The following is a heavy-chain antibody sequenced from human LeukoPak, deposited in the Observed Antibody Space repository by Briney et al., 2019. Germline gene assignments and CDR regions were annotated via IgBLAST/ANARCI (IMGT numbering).Heavy chain of an antibody. V-gene: IGHV3-48*04. CDR2: ISSSGSTI. CDR1: GFTFDDYG. J-gene: IGHJ4*02. Sequence: GGSLRLSCAASGFTFDDYGMNWVRQAPGKGLEWVSYISSSGSTIYYADSVKGRFTISRDNAKNSLYLQMNSLRAEDTAVYYCARENSGSYYQFDCWGQGTLVTVSS. D-gene: IGHD1-26*01. CDR3: ARENSGSYYQFDC.